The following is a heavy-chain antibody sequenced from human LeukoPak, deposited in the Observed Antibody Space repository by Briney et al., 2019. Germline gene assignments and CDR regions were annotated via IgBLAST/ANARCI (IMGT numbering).Heavy chain of an antibody. D-gene: IGHD3-22*01. V-gene: IGHV3-23*01. J-gene: IGHJ3*02. Sequence: GGSLRLSCAASGFTFSSYAMSWVRQAPGKGLEWVSTTSGTGSSTYYADSVKGRFTISRDNSKNTLYLQMNSLRAEDTAVYYCARDSYYYDTSDYYNAFDIWGQGTMVTVSS. CDR2: TSGTGSST. CDR3: ARDSYYYDTSDYYNAFDI. CDR1: GFTFSSYA.